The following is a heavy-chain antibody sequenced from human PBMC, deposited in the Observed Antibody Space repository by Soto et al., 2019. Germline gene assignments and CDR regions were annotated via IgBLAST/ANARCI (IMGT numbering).Heavy chain of an antibody. CDR1: GYTFTSYA. CDR2: INAGNGNT. D-gene: IGHD2-15*01. J-gene: IGHJ5*02. V-gene: IGHV1-3*01. CDR3: ARLVVVAATNWFDP. Sequence: ASVKVSCKASGYTFTSYAMHWVRQAPGQRLEWMGWINAGNGNTKYSQKFQGRVTITRDTSASTAYMELSSLRSEDTAVYYCARLVVVAATNWFDPWGQGTLVTVSS.